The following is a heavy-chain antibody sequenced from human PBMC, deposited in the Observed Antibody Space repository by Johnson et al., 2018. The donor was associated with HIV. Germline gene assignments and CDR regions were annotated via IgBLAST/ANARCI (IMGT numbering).Heavy chain of an antibody. CDR3: ARDQTIQLWSDAFDI. CDR1: GFTFSSYG. J-gene: IGHJ3*02. Sequence: QLVESGGGVVQPGGSLRLSCAASGFTFSSYGMHWVRQAPGKGLEWVAFIRYDGSNKYYADSVKGRFTISRDNSKNTLYLQMNSLRAGDTAVYYCARDQTIQLWSDAFDIWGQGTMVTVSS. V-gene: IGHV3-30*02. CDR2: IRYDGSNK. D-gene: IGHD5-18*01.